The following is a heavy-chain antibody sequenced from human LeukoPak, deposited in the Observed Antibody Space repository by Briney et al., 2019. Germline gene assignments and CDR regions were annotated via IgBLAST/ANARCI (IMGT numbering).Heavy chain of an antibody. Sequence: SETLSLTCAVSGGSISSGGYYWSWIRQHPGTGLEWIGYIYYSGSTYYNPSLKSRVTISVDTSKNQFSLKLSSVTAADTAVYYCARGTPLLRYFDWSRPYFDYWGQGTLVTVSS. J-gene: IGHJ4*02. V-gene: IGHV4-31*11. CDR1: GGSISSGGYY. CDR3: ARGTPLLRYFDWSRPYFDY. CDR2: IYYSGST. D-gene: IGHD3-9*01.